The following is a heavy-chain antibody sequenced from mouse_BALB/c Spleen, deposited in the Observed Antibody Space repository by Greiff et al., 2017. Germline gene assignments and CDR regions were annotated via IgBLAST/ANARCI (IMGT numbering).Heavy chain of an antibody. Sequence: VQLQESGAELARPGASVKLSCKASGYTFTSYWMQWVKQRPGQGLEWIGAIYPGDGDTRYTQKFKGKATLTADKSSSTAYMQLSSLASEDSAVYYCARRDDYDDGYAMDYWGQGTSVTVSS. CDR1: GYTFTSYW. CDR3: ARRDDYDDGYAMDY. CDR2: IYPGDGDT. J-gene: IGHJ4*01. V-gene: IGHV1-87*01. D-gene: IGHD2-4*01.